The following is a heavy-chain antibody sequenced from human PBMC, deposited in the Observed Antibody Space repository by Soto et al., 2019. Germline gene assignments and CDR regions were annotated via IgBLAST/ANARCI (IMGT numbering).Heavy chain of an antibody. CDR2: IIPIFGTA. Sequence: SVKVSCKASGGTFSSYAISWVRQAPGQGLEWMGGIIPIFGTANYAQKFQGRVTITADESTSTAYMELSSLRSEDTAVYYCARGGYGGNSYAFDIWGQGTMVTVSS. V-gene: IGHV1-69*13. CDR1: GGTFSSYA. D-gene: IGHD4-17*01. CDR3: ARGGYGGNSYAFDI. J-gene: IGHJ3*02.